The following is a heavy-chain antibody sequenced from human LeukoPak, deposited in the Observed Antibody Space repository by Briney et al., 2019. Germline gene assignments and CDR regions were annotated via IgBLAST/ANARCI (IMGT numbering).Heavy chain of an antibody. D-gene: IGHD3-10*01. Sequence: ASVKVSCKASGYTFTIYAMHWVRQAPGQRLGWRGWINDGNGNTKYSQKFQGRVTITRDTSASTAYMELSSLRSEDTAVYYCAICGGSGTYYFDYWGQGTLVTVSS. CDR1: GYTFTIYA. CDR3: AICGGSGTYYFDY. J-gene: IGHJ4*02. V-gene: IGHV1-3*01. CDR2: INDGNGNT.